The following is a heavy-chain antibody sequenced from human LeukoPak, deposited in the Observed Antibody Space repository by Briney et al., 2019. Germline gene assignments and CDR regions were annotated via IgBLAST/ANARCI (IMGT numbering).Heavy chain of an antibody. CDR1: GFTFSRYW. Sequence: GGSLRLSCAASGFTFSRYWMSWVRQAPGKVLEWVASIKQDGSERYYVDSVKGRFTISSDNAKNSVYVQMNSLRAEDTAVFYCARSTSWYHKFDYWGQGTLVTVSS. D-gene: IGHD2-2*01. CDR2: IKQDGSER. CDR3: ARSTSWYHKFDY. J-gene: IGHJ4*02. V-gene: IGHV3-7*04.